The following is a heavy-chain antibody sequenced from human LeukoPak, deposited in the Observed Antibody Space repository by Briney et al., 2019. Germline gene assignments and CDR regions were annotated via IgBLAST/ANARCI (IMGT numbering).Heavy chain of an antibody. V-gene: IGHV1-2*02. J-gene: IGHJ6*02. CDR2: INPDSGGT. D-gene: IGHD2-2*01. CDR1: GYAFTAYY. CDR3: ARDYCGNISCYPKYYAMDV. Sequence: ASVKVSCKASGYAFTAYYIHWVRQAPGQGLEWMGWINPDSGGTNYAQKFQGRVTMTRDTSISTAYMELSRLTSDDAAVYYCARDYCGNISCYPKYYAMDVWAHGTTVTVSS.